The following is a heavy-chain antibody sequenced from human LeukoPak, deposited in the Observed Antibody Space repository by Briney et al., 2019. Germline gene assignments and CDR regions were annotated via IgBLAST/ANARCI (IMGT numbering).Heavy chain of an antibody. CDR3: ARDFGYYYGPGSLSLLGLDV. D-gene: IGHD3-10*01. CDR2: IYYDGST. Sequence: SETLSLTCTISGGSISNYLWNWIRQPPGKELEWIGYIYYDGSTKYKPSLKSRVTISVDTSKNEASLKLLSVTPADTAVYYCARDFGYYYGPGSLSLLGLDVWGQGTTVTVAS. V-gene: IGHV4-59*01. J-gene: IGHJ6*02. CDR1: GGSISNYL.